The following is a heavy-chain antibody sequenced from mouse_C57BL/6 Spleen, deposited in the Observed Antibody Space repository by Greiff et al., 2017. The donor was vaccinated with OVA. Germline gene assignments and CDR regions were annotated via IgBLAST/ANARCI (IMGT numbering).Heavy chain of an antibody. J-gene: IGHJ1*03. V-gene: IGHV3-6*01. CDR2: ISYDGSN. CDR1: GYSITSGYY. D-gene: IGHD1-1*01. Sequence: EVHLVESGPGLVKPSQSLSLTCSVTGYSITSGYYWNWIRQFPGNQLEWMGYISYDGSNNYNPSLKNRISITRDTSKNQFFLKLNSVTTEDTATYYCARDYGSSYWYFDVWGTGTTVTVSS. CDR3: ARDYGSSYWYFDV.